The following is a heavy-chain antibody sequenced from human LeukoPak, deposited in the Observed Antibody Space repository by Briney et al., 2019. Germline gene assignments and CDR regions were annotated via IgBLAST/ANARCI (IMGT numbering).Heavy chain of an antibody. J-gene: IGHJ4*02. CDR1: VYTLTELA. CDR2: INPSGGST. D-gene: IGHD3-10*01. V-gene: IGHV1-46*01. CDR3: ARVRMVRGVPPAYYFDY. Sequence: ASVKVSCKVSVYTLTELAIHWVRQAPGQGLEWMGIINPSGGSTSYAQKFQGRVTMTRDVSTSTVYMELSSLRSEDTAVYYCARVRMVRGVPPAYYFDYWGQGTLVTVSS.